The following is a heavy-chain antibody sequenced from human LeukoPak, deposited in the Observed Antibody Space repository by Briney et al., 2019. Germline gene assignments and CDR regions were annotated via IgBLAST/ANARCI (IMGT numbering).Heavy chain of an antibody. CDR2: ISSSSSYI. CDR1: GFTFSSYS. Sequence: GGSLRLSCAASGFTFSSYSMNWVRQAPGKGLEWVSSISSSSSYIYYADSVKGRFTISRDNAKNSLYLQMNSLRAEDTAVYYCARTPEVGATWGFEYAFDIWGQGTMVTVSS. J-gene: IGHJ3*02. CDR3: ARTPEVGATWGFEYAFDI. D-gene: IGHD1-26*01. V-gene: IGHV3-21*01.